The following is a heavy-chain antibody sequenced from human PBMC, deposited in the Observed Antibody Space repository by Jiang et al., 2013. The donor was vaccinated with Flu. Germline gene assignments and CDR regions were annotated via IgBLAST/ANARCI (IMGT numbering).Heavy chain of an antibody. CDR1: GGTFSSYA. V-gene: IGHV1-69*01. J-gene: IGHJ6*02. CDR2: IIPIFGTA. Sequence: GAEVKKPGSSVKVSCKASGGTFSSYAISWVRQAPGQGLEWMGGIIPIFGTANYAQKFQGRVTITADESTSTAYMELSSLRSEDTAVYYCARHLTFGGVIGLYYYYYGMDVWGQGTTVTVSS. CDR3: ARHLTFGGVIGLYYYYYGMDV. D-gene: IGHD3-16*02.